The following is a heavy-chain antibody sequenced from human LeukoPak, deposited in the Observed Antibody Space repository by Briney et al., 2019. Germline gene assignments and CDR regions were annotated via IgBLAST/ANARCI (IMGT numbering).Heavy chain of an antibody. CDR2: INHSGST. CDR1: GGSFSGYY. J-gene: IGHJ4*02. D-gene: IGHD5-18*01. V-gene: IGHV4-34*01. CDR3: ARSLRNGYSYGYIDY. Sequence: PSETLSLTCAVYGGSFSGYYWSWIRQPPGKGLEWIGEINHSGSTNYNPSLKSRVTISVDTSKNQFSLKLSSVTAADTAVYYCARSLRNGYSYGYIDYRGQGTLVTVSS.